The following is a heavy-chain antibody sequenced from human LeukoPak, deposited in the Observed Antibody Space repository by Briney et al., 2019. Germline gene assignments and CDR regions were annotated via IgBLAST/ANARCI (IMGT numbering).Heavy chain of an antibody. D-gene: IGHD7-27*01. CDR2: ISYDGSNK. CDR1: GFTFSSYA. CDR3: ATSLGPLTEY. V-gene: IGHV3-30-3*01. J-gene: IGHJ4*02. Sequence: GGSLRLSCAASGFTFSSYAMHWVRQAPGKGLEWVAVISYDGSNKYYADSVKGRFTISRDNSKNTLYLQMNSLRAEDTAVYYCATSLGPLTEYWGQGTLVTVSS.